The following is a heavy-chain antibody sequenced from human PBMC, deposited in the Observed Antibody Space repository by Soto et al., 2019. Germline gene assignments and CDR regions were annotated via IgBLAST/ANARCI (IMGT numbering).Heavy chain of an antibody. V-gene: IGHV3-23*01. J-gene: IGHJ3*01. CDR1: GFTFSSYA. D-gene: IGHD6-13*01. Sequence: EVQLLESGGGLVQPGGSLRLSCAASGFTFSSYAMTWVRQAPGKGLEWVSSISSSGGSTYYADYVKGRITISRDNSKXXXXXXXXXXXAAXTXXXXXXXEEYTSSCYGAFDFWGQGTLVT. CDR3: XXEEYTSSCYGAFDF. CDR2: ISSSGGST.